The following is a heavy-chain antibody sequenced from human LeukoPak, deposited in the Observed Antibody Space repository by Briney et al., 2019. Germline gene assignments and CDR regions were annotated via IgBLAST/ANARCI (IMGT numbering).Heavy chain of an antibody. J-gene: IGHJ5*02. CDR1: GGSFSSSSYY. CDR3: ARHWERGGLGP. CDR2: IYYSGST. Sequence: PSETLSLTCTVSGGSFSSSSYYWGRIRQPPGKGLEWIGSIYYSGSTYYNPSLQSRVTISVDSSKNQFSLKLSSVTAADTAVYYCARHWERGGLGPWGQGTLVTVSS. D-gene: IGHD1-1*01. V-gene: IGHV4-39*01.